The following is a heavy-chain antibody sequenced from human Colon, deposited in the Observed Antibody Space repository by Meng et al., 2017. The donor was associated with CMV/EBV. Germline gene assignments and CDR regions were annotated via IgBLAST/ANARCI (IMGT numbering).Heavy chain of an antibody. J-gene: IGHJ5*02. CDR1: GASITSADYY. CDR2: IYDSGTT. CDR3: ARRMKYFYEPNWFDP. D-gene: IGHD3-9*01. V-gene: IGHV4-30-4*01. Sequence: SETLSLTCTVSGASITSADYYWDWIRQAPGKGLEWIGHIYDSGTTYYNPSLKSRVSISVDMSRNQFSLNMNCLTAADTAVYYCARRMKYFYEPNWFDPWGQGTLVTVSS.